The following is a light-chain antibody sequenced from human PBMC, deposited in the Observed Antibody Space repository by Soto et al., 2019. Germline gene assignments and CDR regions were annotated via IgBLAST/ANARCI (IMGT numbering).Light chain of an antibody. Sequence: DIQMTQSPSTLSASVGDRVTITCRAGQSLSSRLAWYQQRPGKAPKLLIYKTSTLQSGVPSRFSGSGSGTEFTLTISSLQPDDFATYYCQQFNSYPFTFGPGTKVDIK. CDR3: QQFNSYPFT. V-gene: IGKV1-5*03. J-gene: IGKJ3*01. CDR2: KTS. CDR1: QSLSSR.